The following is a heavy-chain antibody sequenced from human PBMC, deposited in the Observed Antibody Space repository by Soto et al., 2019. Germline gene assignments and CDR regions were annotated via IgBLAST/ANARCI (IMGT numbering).Heavy chain of an antibody. Sequence: SETLSLTCTVSGGSISSYYWSWIRQPPGKGLEWIGYIYYSGSTNYNPSLKSRVTISVDTSKNQFSLKLSSVTAADTAVYYCARDLTTSIAARPGWFDPWGQGTLVTVSS. CDR3: ARDLTTSIAARPGWFDP. J-gene: IGHJ5*02. V-gene: IGHV4-59*01. CDR1: GGSISSYY. CDR2: IYYSGST. D-gene: IGHD6-6*01.